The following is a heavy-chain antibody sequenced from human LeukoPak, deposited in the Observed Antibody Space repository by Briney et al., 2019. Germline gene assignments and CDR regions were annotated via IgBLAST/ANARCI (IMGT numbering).Heavy chain of an antibody. CDR3: ARDAAYCGGDCYSPNY. J-gene: IGHJ4*02. CDR2: INPSGGST. D-gene: IGHD2-21*02. Sequence: ASVKVSCKASGYTFTSYYMHWVRQAPGQGLEWMGIINPSGGSTSYAQKFQGRVTMTRDTSTSAVYMELSSLRSEDTAVYYCARDAAYCGGDCYSPNYWGQGTLVTVSS. CDR1: GYTFTSYY. V-gene: IGHV1-46*01.